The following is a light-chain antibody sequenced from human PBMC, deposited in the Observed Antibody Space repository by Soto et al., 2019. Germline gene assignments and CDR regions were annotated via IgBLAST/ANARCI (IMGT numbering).Light chain of an antibody. Sequence: QSALTQPASVSGSPGQSIIISCTGTSSDIGGYDYVSWYQQHPGKAPKLMIYDVTRRPSGVSDRFSGSKSVNTASLTISGLQAEDEADYYCSSYTSSSIVIFGGGTKLTVL. CDR2: DVT. CDR3: SSYTSSSIVI. CDR1: SSDIGGYDY. J-gene: IGLJ2*01. V-gene: IGLV2-14*03.